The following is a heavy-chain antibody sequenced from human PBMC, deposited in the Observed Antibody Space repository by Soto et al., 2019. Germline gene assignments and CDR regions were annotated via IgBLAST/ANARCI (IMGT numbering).Heavy chain of an antibody. CDR3: ARAAYDYVWGSYLRY. Sequence: QVQLVQSGAEVKKPGASVKVSCKASGYTFTGYYMHWVRQAPGQGLEWMGWINPNSGGTNYAQKFQGWVTMTRDTSISTAYRELSRLRSDDTAVYYCARAAYDYVWGSYLRYWGQGTLVTVSS. CDR1: GYTFTGYY. CDR2: INPNSGGT. D-gene: IGHD3-16*02. V-gene: IGHV1-2*04. J-gene: IGHJ4*02.